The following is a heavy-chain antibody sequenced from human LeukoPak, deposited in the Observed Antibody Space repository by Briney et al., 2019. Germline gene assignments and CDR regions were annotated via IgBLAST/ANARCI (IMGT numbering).Heavy chain of an antibody. V-gene: IGHV1-69*04. CDR2: IIPIFGIA. CDR3: FRQKTASDMDPFDY. CDR1: GGTFSSYA. Sequence: SVKVSCKASGGTFSSYAISWVRQAPGQGLESMGMIIPIFGIANYAQKFQGRVTITADKSTSTAYMELSSLRSEDTAVYFCFRQKTASDMDPFDYWGQGTLVTVSS. D-gene: IGHD5-18*01. J-gene: IGHJ4*02.